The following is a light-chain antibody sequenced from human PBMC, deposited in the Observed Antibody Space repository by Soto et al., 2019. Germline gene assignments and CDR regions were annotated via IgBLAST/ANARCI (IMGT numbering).Light chain of an antibody. CDR2: VAS. Sequence: EIVLTQSPGTLSLSPGERATLSCRAGQSVRSTHLAWYQLKPGQAPSLLIYVASNRATGLPDRFSGSGCGTDFTLTISRLEPEDFEVYYCQQYGSPPWPFAQGTKVDI. J-gene: IGKJ1*01. CDR1: QSVRSTH. CDR3: QQYGSPPWP. V-gene: IGKV3-20*01.